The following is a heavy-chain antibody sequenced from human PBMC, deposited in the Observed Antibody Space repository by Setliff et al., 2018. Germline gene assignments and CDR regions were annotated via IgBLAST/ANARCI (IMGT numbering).Heavy chain of an antibody. Sequence: SETLSLTCTVSGASVRSHYWSWIRQPPGKGLEWIGSMYYSGSNDYNPSLKSRVTISLDTSKNQFSLRLTSVTAADTAVYYCARSYHLVLTNWFDAWGHGTLVTVSS. D-gene: IGHD1-26*01. CDR3: ARSYHLVLTNWFDA. CDR1: GASVRSHY. V-gene: IGHV4-59*02. J-gene: IGHJ5*01. CDR2: MYYSGSN.